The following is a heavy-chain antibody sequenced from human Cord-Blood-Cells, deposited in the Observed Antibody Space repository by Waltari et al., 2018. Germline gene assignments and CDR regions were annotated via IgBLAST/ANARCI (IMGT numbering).Heavy chain of an antibody. D-gene: IGHD2-15*01. CDR1: GYTFTSYA. CDR2: INAGNGNT. CDR3: ARDPVVGAGFDY. J-gene: IGHJ4*02. Sequence: QVQLVQSGAEVKKPGASVKVSCKASGYTFTSYAMHWVRQAPGQRLEWMGWINAGNGNTKYSQKFQARVTITRDTSASTAYMELSSLRSEDTAVYYCARDPVVGAGFDYWGQGTLVTVSS. V-gene: IGHV1-3*01.